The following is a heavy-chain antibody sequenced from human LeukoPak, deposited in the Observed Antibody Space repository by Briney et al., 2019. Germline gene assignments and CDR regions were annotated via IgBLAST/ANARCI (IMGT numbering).Heavy chain of an antibody. D-gene: IGHD3-22*01. CDR3: ARGDYYDSSGPDP. CDR2: IYYSGST. J-gene: IGHJ5*02. Sequence: PSQTLSLTCTVSGRSISSGDYYWRWIRQPPGKGLEWIGYIYYSGSTYYNPSLKSRVTISVDTSKNQFSLKLSSVTAADTAVYYCARGDYYDSSGPDPWGQGTLVTVSS. V-gene: IGHV4-30-4*01. CDR1: GRSISSGDYY.